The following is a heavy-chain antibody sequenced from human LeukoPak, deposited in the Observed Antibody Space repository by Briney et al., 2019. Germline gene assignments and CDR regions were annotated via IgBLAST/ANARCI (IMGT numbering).Heavy chain of an antibody. D-gene: IGHD4-17*01. CDR1: GGSISSYY. Sequence: SETLSLTCTVSGGSISSYYWSWIRQPPGKGLEWIGYIYYSGSTNYNPSLKSRVTISVDTSKNQFSLKLSSVTAADTAVYYCARARGDYEPLYYYYGMDVWGQGTTVTVSS. CDR3: ARARGDYEPLYYYYGMDV. V-gene: IGHV4-59*12. CDR2: IYYSGST. J-gene: IGHJ6*02.